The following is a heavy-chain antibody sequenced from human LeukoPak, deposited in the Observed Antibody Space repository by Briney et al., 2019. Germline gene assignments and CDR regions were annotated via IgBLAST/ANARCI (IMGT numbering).Heavy chain of an antibody. D-gene: IGHD2-15*01. CDR1: GYTFTGHY. CDR3: ATADHGSGACCYTFHP. Sequence: ASVKVSCKASGYTFTGHYLHWVRQAPGQGLEWMGWINPNSGGTNYAQKFQGRVTMTRDTSINTAYMELSSLRSDDTAVYYCATADHGSGACCYTFHPWGQGTLVTVSS. J-gene: IGHJ1*01. CDR2: INPNSGGT. V-gene: IGHV1-2*02.